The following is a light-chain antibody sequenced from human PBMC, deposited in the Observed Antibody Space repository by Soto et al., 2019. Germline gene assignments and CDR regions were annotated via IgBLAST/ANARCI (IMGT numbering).Light chain of an antibody. CDR2: GAS. V-gene: IGKV1-39*01. CDR3: QQSYRSPYT. CDR1: QNINIY. Sequence: IPLTQSPSSLSASVGDRVTVTCRASQNINIYLNWYQQKPGKAPTLLIYGASSLQSGVPSRFSGGGSRTEFTLTISSLQAEDFATYYCQQSYRSPYTFGQGTRLEI. J-gene: IGKJ2*01.